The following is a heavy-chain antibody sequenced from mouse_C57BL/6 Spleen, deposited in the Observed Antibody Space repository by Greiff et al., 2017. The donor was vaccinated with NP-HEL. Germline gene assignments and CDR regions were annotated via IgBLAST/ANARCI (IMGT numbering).Heavy chain of an antibody. Sequence: EVQLVESGGGLVKPGGSLKLSCAASGFTFSSYAMSWVRQTPEKRLEWVATISDGGSYTYYPANVKGRFTISRDNAKNNLYLQMSHLKSEDTAMYYCARGSTLYYFDYWGQGTTLTVSS. D-gene: IGHD1-1*01. CDR1: GFTFSSYA. CDR3: ARGSTLYYFDY. J-gene: IGHJ2*01. V-gene: IGHV5-4*01. CDR2: ISDGGSYT.